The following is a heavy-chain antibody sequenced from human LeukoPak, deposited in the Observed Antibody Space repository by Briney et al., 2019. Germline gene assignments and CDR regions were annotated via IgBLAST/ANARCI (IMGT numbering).Heavy chain of an antibody. V-gene: IGHV3-30*02. CDR2: IRYDGSNK. CDR1: GFTFSSYG. CDR3: ARDGSNWNLYYFDY. Sequence: GGSLRLSCAASGFTFSSYGMHWVRQAPGKGLEWVAFIRYDGSNKYYADSVKGRFTISRDNSKNTLYLQMNSLRAEDTAVYYCARDGSNWNLYYFDYWGQGTLVTVSS. D-gene: IGHD1-1*01. J-gene: IGHJ4*02.